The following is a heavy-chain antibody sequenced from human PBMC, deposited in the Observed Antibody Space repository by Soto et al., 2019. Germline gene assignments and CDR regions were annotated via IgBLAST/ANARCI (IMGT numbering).Heavy chain of an antibody. V-gene: IGHV3-11*01. CDR3: AQVLSDGRRWLQFEGFDY. CDR1: GFTFSDYY. Sequence: GGSLRLSCAASGFTFSDYYMSWIRQAPGKGREWVSYISSSGSSTYYADSVKGRFTISRDNSKNTLYLQMNSLRAEDTAVYYCAQVLSDGRRWLQFEGFDYWGQGTLVTVSS. D-gene: IGHD5-12*01. J-gene: IGHJ4*02. CDR2: ISSSGSST.